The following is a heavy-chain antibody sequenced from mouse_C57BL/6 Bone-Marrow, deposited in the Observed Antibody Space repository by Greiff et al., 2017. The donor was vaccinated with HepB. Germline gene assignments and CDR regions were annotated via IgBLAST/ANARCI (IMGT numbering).Heavy chain of an antibody. J-gene: IGHJ2*01. V-gene: IGHV1-69*01. CDR1: GYTFTSHW. CDR3: VKKRFPYYFDY. CDR2: IDPSDSYT. Sequence: QVQLQQPGAELVMPGASVKLSCKASGYTFTSHWMHWVKQRPGQGLEWIGEIDPSDSYTNYNQTFKGKSTLTVDKSSSTAYMQISSLTSEDSAVYFCVKKRFPYYFDYGGQGTTLTVSS.